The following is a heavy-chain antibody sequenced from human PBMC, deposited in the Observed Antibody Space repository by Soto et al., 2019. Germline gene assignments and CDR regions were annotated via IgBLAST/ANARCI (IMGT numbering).Heavy chain of an antibody. CDR1: GYTFTSYD. CDR2: INPNSGST. J-gene: IGHJ6*02. D-gene: IGHD5-18*01. Sequence: EASVKVSCKASGYTFTSYDINWVRQAPGQGLEWMGWINPNSGSTNYAQKFQGWVTMTRDTSISTAYMELSRLRSDDTAVYYCARGDTAMELPSGMDVWGQGTTVTVSS. V-gene: IGHV1-2*04. CDR3: ARGDTAMELPSGMDV.